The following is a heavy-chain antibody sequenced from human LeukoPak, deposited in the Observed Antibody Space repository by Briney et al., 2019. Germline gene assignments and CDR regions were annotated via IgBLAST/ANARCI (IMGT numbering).Heavy chain of an antibody. V-gene: IGHV3-23*01. CDR1: GFTFSSYA. J-gene: IGHJ6*02. CDR3: AKDVGYCSSTSCQSLYYYYYGMDV. Sequence: GGSLRLSCAASGFTFSSYAMSWVRQAPGKGLEWVSAISGSGGSTYYADSVKGRFTISRDNSKNTLYLQMNSLRAEDTAVYYCAKDVGYCSSTSCQSLYYYYYGMDVWGQGTTVTVSS. CDR2: ISGSGGST. D-gene: IGHD2-2*01.